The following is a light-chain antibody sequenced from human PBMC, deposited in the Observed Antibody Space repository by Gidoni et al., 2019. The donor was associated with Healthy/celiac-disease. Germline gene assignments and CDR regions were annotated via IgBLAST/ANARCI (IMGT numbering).Light chain of an antibody. CDR2: KAS. CDR1: QSISSW. CDR3: QQYNSSPT. Sequence: DFQMTQSPSTLSASVGDRVTITCRAIQSISSWLAWYQQKPGKAPKLLIYKASSLESGVPSRFSGSGSGTEFTLTISSLQPDDFATYYCQQYNSSPTFGQXTKVEIK. J-gene: IGKJ1*01. V-gene: IGKV1-5*03.